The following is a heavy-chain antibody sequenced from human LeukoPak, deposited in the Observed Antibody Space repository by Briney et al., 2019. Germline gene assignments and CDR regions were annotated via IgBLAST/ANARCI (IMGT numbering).Heavy chain of an antibody. CDR2: ISYDGSNK. D-gene: IGHD3-22*01. CDR1: GFTFSGYP. J-gene: IGHJ4*02. CDR3: AREVEANDRSVYYFDY. Sequence: GKSLRLSCAASGFTFSGYPIHWVRQAPGKGLEWVAVISYDGSNKYYADSVKGRFTISRDNAKNSLYLQMSSLRAEDTAVYYCAREVEANDRSVYYFDYWGQGTLVTVSS. V-gene: IGHV3-30-3*01.